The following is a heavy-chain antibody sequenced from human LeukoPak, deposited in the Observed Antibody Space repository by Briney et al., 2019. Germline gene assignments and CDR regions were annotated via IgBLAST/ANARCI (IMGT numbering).Heavy chain of an antibody. Sequence: ASVKVSCKASGYTFTSYAMHWVRQAPGQRLEWMGWINAGNGNTKYSQKFQGRVTITRDTSASTAYMELSSLRSEDTAVYYCATGIAAAGTLSYYYYYYGMDVWGQGTTVTVSS. V-gene: IGHV1-3*01. CDR3: ATGIAAAGTLSYYYYYYGMDV. CDR1: GYTFTSYA. J-gene: IGHJ6*02. D-gene: IGHD6-13*01. CDR2: INAGNGNT.